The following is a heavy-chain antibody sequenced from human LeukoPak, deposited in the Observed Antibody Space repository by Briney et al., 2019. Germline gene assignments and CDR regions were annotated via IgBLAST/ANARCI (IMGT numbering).Heavy chain of an antibody. CDR2: IIPIFGTA. D-gene: IGHD6-19*01. Sequence: SVKVSCKASGGTFSSYAISWVRQAPGQGLEWMGGIIPIFGTANYAQKFQGRVTITTDESTSTAYMELRSLRSDDTAVYYCARDSPYSSGWVDYWGQGTLVTVSS. CDR3: ARDSPYSSGWVDY. V-gene: IGHV1-69*05. J-gene: IGHJ4*02. CDR1: GGTFSSYA.